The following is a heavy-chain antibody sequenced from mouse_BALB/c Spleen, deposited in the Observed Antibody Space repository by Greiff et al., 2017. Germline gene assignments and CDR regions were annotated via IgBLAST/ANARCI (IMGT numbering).Heavy chain of an antibody. Sequence: QVQLQQSGPGLVQPSQSLSITCTVSGFSLTSYGVHWVRQSPGKGLEWLGVIWSGGSTDYNAAFISRLSISKDNSKSQVFFKMNSLQANDTGIYYCARNRGSGAMDYRGQGTSVTVSS. CDR1: GFSLTSYG. J-gene: IGHJ4*01. CDR2: IWSGGST. CDR3: ARNRGSGAMDY. D-gene: IGHD3-2*02. V-gene: IGHV2-2*02.